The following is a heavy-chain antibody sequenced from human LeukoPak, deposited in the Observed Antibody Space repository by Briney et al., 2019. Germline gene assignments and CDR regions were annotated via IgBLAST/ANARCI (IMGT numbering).Heavy chain of an antibody. D-gene: IGHD3-16*02. CDR1: GFTFSSDW. V-gene: IGHV3-7*01. CDR3: AREGLYEAVPYDY. CDR2: IKQDGSEK. J-gene: IGHJ4*02. Sequence: HPGGSLRLSCAASGFTFSSDWMSWVRQAPGKGLEWVANIKQDGSEKYYVDSVKGRFTISRDNAKNSLYLQMNSLRAEDTAVYYCAREGLYEAVPYDYWGQGTLVTVSS.